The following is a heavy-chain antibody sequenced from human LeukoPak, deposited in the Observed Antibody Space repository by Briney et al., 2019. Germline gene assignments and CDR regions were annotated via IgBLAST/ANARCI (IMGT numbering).Heavy chain of an antibody. Sequence: GSLRLSCAASGFTFSSYAMSWVRQAPGKGLEWVSAISGSGGSTYYADSVKGRFTISRDNSKNTLYLQMNSLRAEDTAVYYCAKGQSRHIVVVTATYWYFDLWGRGTLVTVSS. CDR3: AKGQSRHIVVVTATYWYFDL. D-gene: IGHD2-21*02. CDR1: GFTFSSYA. CDR2: ISGSGGST. V-gene: IGHV3-23*01. J-gene: IGHJ2*01.